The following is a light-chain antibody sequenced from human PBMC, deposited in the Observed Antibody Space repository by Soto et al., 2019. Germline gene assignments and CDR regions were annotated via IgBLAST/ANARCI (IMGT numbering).Light chain of an antibody. V-gene: IGKV1-33*01. CDR3: QQYDNLPLT. CDR1: RYIRSA. J-gene: IGKJ4*01. CDR2: DAS. Sequence: EIQITQSPSSLSSSVRERFTITCRASRYIRSALSWYQHRPGKAPKLLIYDASDLETGVPSRFSGSGSGTDFTFTINSLQPEDIATYYCQQYDNLPLTFGGGTKVDIK.